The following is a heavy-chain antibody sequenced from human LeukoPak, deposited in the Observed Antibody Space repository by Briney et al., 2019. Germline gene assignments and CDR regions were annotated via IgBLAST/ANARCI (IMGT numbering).Heavy chain of an antibody. V-gene: IGHV1-2*02. J-gene: IGHJ4*02. CDR1: GYTFTGYY. CDR2: INPNSGGT. D-gene: IGHD1-26*01. CDR3: ARDNKGEWELLPLDY. Sequence: ASVKVSCKASGYTFTGYYMHWVRQAPGQGLEWMGWINPNSGGTNYAQKFQGRVTMTRDTSISTAYMELSRLRSDDTAVYYCARDNKGEWELLPLDYWGQGTLVTVSS.